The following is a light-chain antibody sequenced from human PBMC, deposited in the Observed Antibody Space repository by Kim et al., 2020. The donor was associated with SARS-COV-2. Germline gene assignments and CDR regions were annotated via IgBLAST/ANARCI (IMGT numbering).Light chain of an antibody. CDR1: SLRSYY. CDR3: NSRDSSTNHLI. J-gene: IGLJ2*01. Sequence: SSELTQDPAVSVALGQTVRITCQGDSLRSYYASWYQQKPGQAPVVVIYGKNNRPSGIPDRFSGSTSGNTASLTITGAQAEDEADYYCNSRDSSTNHLIFGRGTQLTVL. CDR2: GKN. V-gene: IGLV3-19*01.